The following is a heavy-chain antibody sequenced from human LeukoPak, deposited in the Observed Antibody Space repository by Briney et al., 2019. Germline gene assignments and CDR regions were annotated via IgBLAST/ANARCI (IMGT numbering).Heavy chain of an antibody. CDR3: ASLYSGSYKSPRGAFDI. J-gene: IGHJ3*02. CDR2: INPSGGST. D-gene: IGHD1-26*01. V-gene: IGHV1-46*01. Sequence: ASVKVSCKASGYTFTSYYMHWVRQAPGQGLEWMGIINPSGGSTSYAQKFQGRVTMTRDTSTSTVYMELSSLRSEDTAVYYCASLYSGSYKSPRGAFDISGQGTMVTVSS. CDR1: GYTFTSYY.